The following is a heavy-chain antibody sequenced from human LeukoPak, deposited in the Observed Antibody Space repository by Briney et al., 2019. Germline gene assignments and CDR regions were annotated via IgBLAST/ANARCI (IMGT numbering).Heavy chain of an antibody. CDR3: ARGELQYNSGRYAVRVLDD. CDR1: GGSYGGYY. Sequence: SETLSLTCAVYGGSYGGYYWSWIGQPPGKGLEWIGEINHSGSTNYNPSLKSRVIISVDTSKIQFSLKLSSVTAADTAVFYCARGELQYNSGRYAVRVLDDWVDGTGGTVSS. J-gene: IGHJ4*01. V-gene: IGHV4-34*01. D-gene: IGHD6-19*01. CDR2: INHSGST.